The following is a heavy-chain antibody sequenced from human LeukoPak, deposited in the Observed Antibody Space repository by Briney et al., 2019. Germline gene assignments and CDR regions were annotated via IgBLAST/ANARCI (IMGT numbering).Heavy chain of an antibody. CDR3: ARRKRYGYSSGWYSYYFDY. Sequence: GGSLRLSCAASGFTFSSYSMNWVRQAPGKGLEWVSYISSSSSTIYYADSVKGRFTVSRGNAKNSLYLQMNSLRDEDTAVYYCARRKRYGYSSGWYSYYFDYWGQGTLVTVSS. J-gene: IGHJ4*02. CDR1: GFTFSSYS. CDR2: ISSSSSTI. D-gene: IGHD6-19*01. V-gene: IGHV3-48*02.